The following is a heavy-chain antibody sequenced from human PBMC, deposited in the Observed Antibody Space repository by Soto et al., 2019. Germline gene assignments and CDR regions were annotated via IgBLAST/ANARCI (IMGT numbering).Heavy chain of an antibody. CDR3: ARDLGTGTVAIHHNSFDP. CDR2: TYYRSKWYN. D-gene: IGHD1-7*01. CDR1: EGSVSSNRTA. Sequence: SQTLQLTCANSEGSVSSNRTAWNCIRLCPSRGLDWLGRTYYRSKWYNDYAVSVKIRITINPGTSKNQFSLQLNSVTPEDTSVYYCARDLGTGTVAIHHNSFDPERQETLVTGS. J-gene: IGHJ5*02. V-gene: IGHV6-1*01.